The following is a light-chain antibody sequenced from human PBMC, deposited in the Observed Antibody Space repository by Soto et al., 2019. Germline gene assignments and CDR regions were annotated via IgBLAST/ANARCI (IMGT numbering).Light chain of an antibody. J-gene: IGKJ4*01. CDR3: QQYGSSPLT. V-gene: IGKV3-20*01. CDR2: GAS. Sequence: EIVLTQSPGILSLSPGERATLSCRASQSVRNRYVAWHQQKVGEAPRLLIYGASSRATGITDSFSGSGSGTYFTLTISRLEPEDFAVYYCQQYGSSPLTFGGGTKVEIK. CDR1: QSVRNRY.